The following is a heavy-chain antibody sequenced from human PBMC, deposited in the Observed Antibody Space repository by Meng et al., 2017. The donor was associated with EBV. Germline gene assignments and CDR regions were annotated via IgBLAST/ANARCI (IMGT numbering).Heavy chain of an antibody. CDR3: ITRAHSSGYYY. D-gene: IGHD3-22*01. CDR1: GYTLTELC. CDR2: YDPEDGET. J-gene: IGHJ4*02. V-gene: IGHV1-24*01. Sequence: QVQLVQSGAEVKKPGASVRVSCKVSGYTLTELCMYWVRQAPGKGLEWMGGYDPEDGETIYALKFQGRVAMTEDTSTDTAYMELSSLRSEDTAVYYCITRAHSSGYYYWGQGPLVTVDS.